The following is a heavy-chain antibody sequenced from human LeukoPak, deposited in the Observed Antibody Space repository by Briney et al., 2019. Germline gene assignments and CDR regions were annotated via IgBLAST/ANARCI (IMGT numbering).Heavy chain of an antibody. V-gene: IGHV3-48*03. Sequence: GGSLRLSCAATGFIFSNYEMNWVRQAPGKGLEWISYIRGSSSSIYYADSVRGRFTLSRDNTRNSVHLQMNSLRAEDTAIYYCARGNLRDFDYLLPAFDYWGQGALVTVSS. D-gene: IGHD3-9*01. CDR3: ARGNLRDFDYLLPAFDY. J-gene: IGHJ4*02. CDR1: GFIFSNYE. CDR2: IRGSSSSI.